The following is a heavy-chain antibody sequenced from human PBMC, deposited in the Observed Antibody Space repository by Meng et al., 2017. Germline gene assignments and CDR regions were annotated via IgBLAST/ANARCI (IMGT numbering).Heavy chain of an antibody. Sequence: EVQLVGSGGGLVQPGGSLGLSWASSGFTFSSYAMSWVRQAPGKGLEWVSAISGSGGSTYYADSVKGRFTISRDNSKNTLYLQMNSLRAEDTAVYYCVFQPVAGTGYDYWGQGTLVTVSS. CDR3: VFQPVAGTGYDY. CDR2: ISGSGGST. J-gene: IGHJ4*02. CDR1: GFTFSSYA. V-gene: IGHV3-23*04. D-gene: IGHD6-19*01.